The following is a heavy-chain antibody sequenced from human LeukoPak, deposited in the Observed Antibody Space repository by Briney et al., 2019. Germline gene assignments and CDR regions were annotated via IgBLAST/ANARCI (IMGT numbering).Heavy chain of an antibody. CDR3: ARAPRLDIVVVPAARQFDY. CDR2: INHSGST. Sequence: SETLSLTRPVCGWSFSRYYWSWIHQPPGKGLEGIGEINHSGSTNYNPSLKCGVTISVDTSKNQFSLKLSSVTAADTAVYYCARAPRLDIVVVPAARQFDYWGQGTLVTVSS. CDR1: GWSFSRYY. J-gene: IGHJ4*02. V-gene: IGHV4-34*01. D-gene: IGHD2-2*01.